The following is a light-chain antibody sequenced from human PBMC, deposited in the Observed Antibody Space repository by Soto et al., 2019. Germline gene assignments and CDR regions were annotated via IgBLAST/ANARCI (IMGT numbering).Light chain of an antibody. CDR1: QDLNTRY. CDR3: QQYDTSARYI. V-gene: IGKV3-20*01. CDR2: ATS. J-gene: IGKJ2*01. Sequence: IVLTQSPGTLSLSSGERATLSCRASQDLNTRYSAWYQQKRGQPPSLLIFATSTRASGIPDRFSGSGSGRDVTLTISRLEPEDSAVYFCQQYDTSARYIFGQGTSLDIK.